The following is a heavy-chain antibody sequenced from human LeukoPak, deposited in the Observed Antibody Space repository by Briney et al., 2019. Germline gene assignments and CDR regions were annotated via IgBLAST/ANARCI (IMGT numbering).Heavy chain of an antibody. CDR3: ARHQLWFVARGRYY. V-gene: IGHV4-39*01. J-gene: IGHJ4*02. CDR1: GGSISSSSYY. Sequence: SETLSLTCTVSGGSISSSSYYWGWIRQPPGKGLEWIGSIYYSGSTYYNPSLKSRVTISVDTSKNQFSLKLSSVTAADTAVYYCARHQLWFVARGRYYWGQGTLVTVSS. CDR2: IYYSGST. D-gene: IGHD3-10*01.